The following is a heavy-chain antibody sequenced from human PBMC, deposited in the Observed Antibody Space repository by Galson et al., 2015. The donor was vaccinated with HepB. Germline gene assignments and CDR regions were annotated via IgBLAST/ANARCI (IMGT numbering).Heavy chain of an antibody. CDR3: ASDPGPPAAMVY. Sequence: TLSLTCTVSGGSISSSSYYWGWIRQPPGKGLEWIGTIYYSGSTYYNPSLKSRVTISVDTSKNQFSLKLSSVTAADTAVYYCASDPGPPAAMVYWGQGTLVTVSS. CDR1: GGSISSSSYY. D-gene: IGHD2-2*01. J-gene: IGHJ4*02. CDR2: IYYSGST. V-gene: IGHV4-39*01.